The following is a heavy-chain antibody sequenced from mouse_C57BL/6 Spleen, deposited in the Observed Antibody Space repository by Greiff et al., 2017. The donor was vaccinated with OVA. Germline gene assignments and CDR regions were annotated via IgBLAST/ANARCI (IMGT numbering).Heavy chain of an antibody. D-gene: IGHD4-1*01. CDR3: ATGTSFDY. V-gene: IGHV1-42*01. Sequence: VQLQQSGPELVKPGASVKISCKASGYSFTGYYMNWVKQSPEKSLEWIGEINPSTGGTTYNQKFKAKATLTVDKSSSTAYMQLKSLTSEDSAVYYCATGTSFDYWGQGTTLTVSS. CDR1: GYSFTGYY. CDR2: INPSTGGT. J-gene: IGHJ2*01.